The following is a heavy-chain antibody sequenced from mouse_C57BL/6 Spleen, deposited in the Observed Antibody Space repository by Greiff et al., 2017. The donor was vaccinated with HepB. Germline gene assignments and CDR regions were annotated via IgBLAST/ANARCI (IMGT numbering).Heavy chain of an antibody. D-gene: IGHD3-2*01. Sequence: EVHLVESGGGLVKPGGSLKLSCAASGFTFSDYGMHWVRQAPEKGLEWVAYISSGSSTIYYADTVKGRFTISRDNAKNTLFLQMTSLRSEDTAMYYCARMETALYYYAMDYWGQGTSVTVSS. CDR3: ARMETALYYYAMDY. V-gene: IGHV5-17*01. CDR2: ISSGSSTI. J-gene: IGHJ4*01. CDR1: GFTFSDYG.